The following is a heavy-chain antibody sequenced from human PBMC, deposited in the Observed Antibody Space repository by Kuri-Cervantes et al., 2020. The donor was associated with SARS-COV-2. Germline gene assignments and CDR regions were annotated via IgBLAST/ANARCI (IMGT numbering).Heavy chain of an antibody. D-gene: IGHD3-22*01. CDR2: IKQDGSEK. V-gene: IGHV3-7*01. CDR1: GFTFSSYW. CDR3: AREASGMYYYDSSGYYYFDY. Sequence: GGSLRLSCAASGFTFSSYWMSWVRQAPGKGLEWVANIKQDGSEKYYVDSVKGRFTISRDNAKNSLYLQMNSLRAEDTAVYYCAREASGMYYYDSSGYYYFDYWGQGTLVTSPQ. J-gene: IGHJ4*02.